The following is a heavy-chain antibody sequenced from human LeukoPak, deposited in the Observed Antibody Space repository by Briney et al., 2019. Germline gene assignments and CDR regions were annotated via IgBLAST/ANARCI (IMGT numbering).Heavy chain of an antibody. Sequence: GASVKVSCKASGYTFTGYYMHWVRQAPGQGLEWMGWINPNSGGTNYAQKFRGWVTMTRDTSISTAYMELSRLRSDDTAVYCCARGCGGARAFDIWGQGTMVTVSS. CDR3: ARGCGGARAFDI. D-gene: IGHD4-23*01. CDR1: GYTFTGYY. J-gene: IGHJ3*02. V-gene: IGHV1-2*04. CDR2: INPNSGGT.